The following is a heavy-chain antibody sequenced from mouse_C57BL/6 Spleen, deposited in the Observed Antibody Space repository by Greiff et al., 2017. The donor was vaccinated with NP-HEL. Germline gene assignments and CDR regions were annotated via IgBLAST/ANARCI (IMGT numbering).Heavy chain of an antibody. Sequence: VQLQQSGAELVKPGASVKLSCKASGYTFTSYWMQWVKQRPGQGLEWIGEIDPSDSYTNYNQKFKGKATLTVDTSSSTAYMQLSSLTSDDSAVYYCARSRYYGSSLYFDYWGQGTTLTVSS. CDR3: ARSRYYGSSLYFDY. D-gene: IGHD1-1*01. CDR2: IDPSDSYT. CDR1: GYTFTSYW. V-gene: IGHV1-50*01. J-gene: IGHJ2*01.